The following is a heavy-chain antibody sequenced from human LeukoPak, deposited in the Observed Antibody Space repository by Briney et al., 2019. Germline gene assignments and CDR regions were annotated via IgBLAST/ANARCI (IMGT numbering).Heavy chain of an antibody. CDR3: AKDTGQWLSAHGMDV. CDR2: ISWNSGSI. CDR1: GFIFSSYG. V-gene: IGHV3-9*01. J-gene: IGHJ6*02. Sequence: GGSLRLSCAASGFIFSSYGMHWVRQAPGKGLEWVSGISWNSGSIGYADSVKGRFTISRDNAKNSLYLQMNSLRAEDTALYYCAKDTGQWLSAHGMDVWGQGTTVTVSS. D-gene: IGHD6-19*01.